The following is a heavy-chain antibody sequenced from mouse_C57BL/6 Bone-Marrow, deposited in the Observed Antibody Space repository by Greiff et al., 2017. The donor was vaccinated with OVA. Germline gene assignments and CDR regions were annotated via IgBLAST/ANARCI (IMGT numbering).Heavy chain of an antibody. CDR1: GYAFSSSW. V-gene: IGHV1-82*01. D-gene: IGHD1-1*01. CDR3: ARPYYDEDAMEY. J-gene: IGHJ4*01. CDR2: IYPGDGDT. Sequence: QVQLQQPGAELVRPGSSVKLSCKASGYAFSSSWMNWVKQRPGKGLEWIGRIYPGDGDTNYNGKFKGKATLTADKSSSTAYMQLSSLTSEDSAVYFCARPYYDEDAMEYWGQGASVTVSS.